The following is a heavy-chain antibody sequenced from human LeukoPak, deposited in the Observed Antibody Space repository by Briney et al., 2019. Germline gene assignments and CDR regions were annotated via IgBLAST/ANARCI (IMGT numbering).Heavy chain of an antibody. CDR1: GGSFSGYY. CDR3: AGPTYMSATGYFDY. CDR2: MYYGGSS. J-gene: IGHJ4*02. D-gene: IGHD1-1*01. V-gene: IGHV4-59*01. Sequence: SETLSLTCAVYGGSFSGYYWSWIRQPPGKGLEWIGYMYYGGSSNYNPSLKSRVTISIDTSKNQFSLKLNSVTAADTAVYYCAGPTYMSATGYFDYWGQGILVTVSS.